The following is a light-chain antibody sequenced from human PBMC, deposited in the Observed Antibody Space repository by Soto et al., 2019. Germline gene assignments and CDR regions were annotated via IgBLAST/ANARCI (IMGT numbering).Light chain of an antibody. J-gene: IGKJ1*01. CDR2: GAS. CDR3: QHYGNSPRT. CDR1: QSVSSSY. Sequence: TVMTQSPGTLSLSPGERATLSCRASQSVSSSYLAWYQQKPGQAPRLLIYGASIRATDIPARFSGSGSGTDFTLTINRLEPEDFAVYYCQHYGNSPRTFGQGTKVDIK. V-gene: IGKV3-20*01.